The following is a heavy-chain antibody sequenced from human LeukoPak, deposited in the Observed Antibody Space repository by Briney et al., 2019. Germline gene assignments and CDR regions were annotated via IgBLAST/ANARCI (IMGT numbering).Heavy chain of an antibody. CDR1: GFTFSDYY. CDR3: ARGFRGYYFDY. V-gene: IGHV3-7*03. J-gene: IGHJ4*02. CDR2: IKPDGSEQ. D-gene: IGHD2-21*01. Sequence: PGGSLRLSCAASGFTFSDYYMSWVRQAPGEGLDWVAAIKPDGSEQYYVDSVKGRFTISRDNAKNSLFLQMNSLRAEDTAVYYCARGFRGYYFDYWGQGTLVTVSS.